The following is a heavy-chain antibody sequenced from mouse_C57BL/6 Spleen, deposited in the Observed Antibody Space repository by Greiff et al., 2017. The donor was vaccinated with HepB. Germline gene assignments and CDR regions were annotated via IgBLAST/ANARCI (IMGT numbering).Heavy chain of an antibody. Sequence: QVQLQQSGAELVKPGASVKISCKASGYAFSSYWMNWVKQRPGKGLEWIGQIYPGDGDTNYNGKFKGKATLTADKSSSTAYMQLSSLTSEDSAVYFCARRTTHYGSSLYYAMDYWGQGTSVTVSS. V-gene: IGHV1-80*01. D-gene: IGHD1-1*01. CDR3: ARRTTHYGSSLYYAMDY. CDR1: GYAFSSYW. CDR2: IYPGDGDT. J-gene: IGHJ4*01.